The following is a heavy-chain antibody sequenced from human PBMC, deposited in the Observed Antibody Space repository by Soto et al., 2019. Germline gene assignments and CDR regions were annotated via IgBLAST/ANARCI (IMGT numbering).Heavy chain of an antibody. V-gene: IGHV3-23*01. Sequence: SGFTFSSYAVSWFRQAPGKGLEWVSALSGSGGSTYYADSVKGRFTISRDNSKNTLYLQMNSLRAEDTAVYYCAKDFSYYGSGSPLDYWGQGTLVTVSS. CDR1: GFTFSSYA. CDR2: LSGSGGST. J-gene: IGHJ4*02. CDR3: AKDFSYYGSGSPLDY. D-gene: IGHD3-10*01.